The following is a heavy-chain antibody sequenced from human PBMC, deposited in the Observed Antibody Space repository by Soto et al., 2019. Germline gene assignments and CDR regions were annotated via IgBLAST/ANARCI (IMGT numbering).Heavy chain of an antibody. Sequence: GESLKISCKDSGFSFASSWIGWVRQMPGKGLEWMGVIYPGDSDTRYSPSFQGQVTISADKSISTAYLQWSSLTAADTAVYYCARVPDRWGQGTLVTVSS. J-gene: IGHJ5*02. CDR2: IYPGDSDT. CDR3: ARVPDR. CDR1: GFSFASSW. D-gene: IGHD2-2*01. V-gene: IGHV5-51*01.